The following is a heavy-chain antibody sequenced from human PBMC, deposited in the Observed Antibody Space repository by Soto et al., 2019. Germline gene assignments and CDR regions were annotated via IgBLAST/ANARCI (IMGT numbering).Heavy chain of an antibody. CDR3: ARSSGVPTPDFDY. CDR1: GFAFNRYA. CDR2: ISHDGTNR. D-gene: IGHD3-3*01. J-gene: IGHJ4*02. V-gene: IGHV3-30-3*01. Sequence: PGGCLSLSFAVCGFAFNRYAIHRVRRAPGKGLEWVAVISHDGTNRYYTDSVRGRLTISRDNSKNTVYLEMDNLRADNTAVYSCARSSGVPTPDFDYWAQGTLVTVSS.